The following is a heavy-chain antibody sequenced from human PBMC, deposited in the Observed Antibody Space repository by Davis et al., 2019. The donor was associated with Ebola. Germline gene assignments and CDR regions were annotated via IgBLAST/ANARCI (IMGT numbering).Heavy chain of an antibody. CDR1: GFTFGTYS. Sequence: PGGSLRLSCAASGFTFGTYSMNWIRQAPGKGLEWVANIKQDGTEKYYVDSVKGRFTISRDNAENSVDLQMNSLRAEDTAVYYCARGPPYDSGSYPWVYWGQGTLVTVSS. J-gene: IGHJ4*02. D-gene: IGHD3-10*01. CDR2: IKQDGTEK. CDR3: ARGPPYDSGSYPWVY. V-gene: IGHV3-7*01.